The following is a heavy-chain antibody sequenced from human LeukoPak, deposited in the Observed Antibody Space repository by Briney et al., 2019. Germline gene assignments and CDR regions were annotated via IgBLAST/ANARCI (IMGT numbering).Heavy chain of an antibody. J-gene: IGHJ6*02. CDR3: ARDGGLSGSSFTDYGMDV. D-gene: IGHD1-26*01. V-gene: IGHV3-23*01. CDR2: ISGSGGST. CDR1: GFTFSSYA. Sequence: GGSLRLSCAASGFTFSSYAMSWVRQAPGKGLEWVSAISGSGGSTYYADSVKGRFTISRDNAKNSLYLQMNSLRAEDTAVYYCARDGGLSGSSFTDYGMDVWGQGTTVTVSS.